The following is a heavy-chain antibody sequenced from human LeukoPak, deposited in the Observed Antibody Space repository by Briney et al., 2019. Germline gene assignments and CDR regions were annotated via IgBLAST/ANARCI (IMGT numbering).Heavy chain of an antibody. V-gene: IGHV3-48*02. CDR1: GFIFSNYR. Sequence: PGGSLRLSCAASGFIFSNYRMNWVRQAPGKGLEWVSYISSSSAIYYADSVKGRFTISRDNAKNSLYLQMNSLRDEDTAVYYCGRGVTTIDSWGRGTLVTVSS. CDR2: ISSSSAI. J-gene: IGHJ4*02. D-gene: IGHD5-12*01. CDR3: GRGVTTIDS.